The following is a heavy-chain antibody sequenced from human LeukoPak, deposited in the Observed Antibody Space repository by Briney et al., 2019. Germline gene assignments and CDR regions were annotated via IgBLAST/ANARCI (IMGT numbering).Heavy chain of an antibody. V-gene: IGHV1-18*01. Sequence: EASVKVSCKASGYTFTSYGISWVRQGPGQGLEWMGWISGNNGNTNYAHKLQGRITMTIDKSTSTADMELRSLRFDDTAVYYCARGADYFDNWGQGTLVTVSS. D-gene: IGHD3-16*01. CDR1: GYTFTSYG. J-gene: IGHJ4*02. CDR3: ARGADYFDN. CDR2: ISGNNGNT.